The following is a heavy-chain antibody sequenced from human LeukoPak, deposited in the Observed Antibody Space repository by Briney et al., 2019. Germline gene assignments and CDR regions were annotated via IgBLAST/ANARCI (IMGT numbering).Heavy chain of an antibody. V-gene: IGHV4-59*12. CDR2: IYHSGST. Sequence: SETLSLTCTVSGGSISSYYWSWIRQPPGKGLEWIGYIYHSGSTYYNPSLKSRVTISVDRSKNQFSLKLSSVTAADTAVYYCARGLITMVRGVIGWFDPWGQGTLVTVSS. D-gene: IGHD3-10*01. J-gene: IGHJ5*02. CDR1: GGSISSYY. CDR3: ARGLITMVRGVIGWFDP.